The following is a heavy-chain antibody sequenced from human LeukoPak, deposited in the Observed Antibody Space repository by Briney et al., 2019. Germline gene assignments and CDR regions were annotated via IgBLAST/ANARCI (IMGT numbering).Heavy chain of an antibody. Sequence: GASVKVSCKASGYTFTSYGISWVRQAPGQGLEWMGWISAYNGNTSYAQKLQGRVTMTTDTSTSTAYMELRSLRSDDTAVYYCARSPQTLHYYGSGSYYDWFDPWGQGTLVTVSS. J-gene: IGHJ5*02. CDR3: ARSPQTLHYYGSGSYYDWFDP. CDR1: GYTFTSYG. CDR2: ISAYNGNT. V-gene: IGHV1-18*01. D-gene: IGHD3-10*01.